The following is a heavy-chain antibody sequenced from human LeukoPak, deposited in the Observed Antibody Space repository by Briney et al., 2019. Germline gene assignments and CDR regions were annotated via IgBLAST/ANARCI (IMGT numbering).Heavy chain of an antibody. CDR1: GRSISSYY. CDR2: IYYSGST. V-gene: IGHV4-59*01. CDR3: ARGGSLAVSFDI. J-gene: IGHJ3*02. D-gene: IGHD6-19*01. Sequence: MSSETLSLTCTVSGRSISSYYWSWIRQPPGKGLEWIGYIYYSGSTNYNPSLKSRVTISVDTSKNQFSLKLSSVTAADTAVYYCARGGSLAVSFDIWGQGTMVTVSS.